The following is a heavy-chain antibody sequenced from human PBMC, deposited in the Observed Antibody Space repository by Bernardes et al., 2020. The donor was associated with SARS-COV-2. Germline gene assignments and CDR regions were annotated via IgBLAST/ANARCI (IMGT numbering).Heavy chain of an antibody. Sequence: GGSLRPSFAAPGFTFDDFAMDWVREAPGKGLEWVPGISWNSGSIGYADSVKGRFTISRDNAKNSLYLQMNSLRAEDTALYYCAKDLLGIAVAKLDYWGQGTLVTVSS. CDR1: GFTFDDFA. J-gene: IGHJ4*02. CDR3: AKDLLGIAVAKLDY. CDR2: ISWNSGSI. V-gene: IGHV3-9*01. D-gene: IGHD6-19*01.